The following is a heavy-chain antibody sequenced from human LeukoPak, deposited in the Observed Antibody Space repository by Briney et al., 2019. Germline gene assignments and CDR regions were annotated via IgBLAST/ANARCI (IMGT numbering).Heavy chain of an antibody. D-gene: IGHD2-15*01. CDR1: GGSFSGYY. J-gene: IGHJ5*02. V-gene: IGHV4-34*01. Sequence: SETLSLTCAVYGGSFSGYYWSWIRQPPGKGLEWIGEINHSGSTNYNPSLKSRVTISVDTSKNQFSLKLSSVTAADTAVYYCARAIHCSGGSCYSFWFDPWGQGTLVTVFS. CDR3: ARAIHCSGGSCYSFWFDP. CDR2: INHSGST.